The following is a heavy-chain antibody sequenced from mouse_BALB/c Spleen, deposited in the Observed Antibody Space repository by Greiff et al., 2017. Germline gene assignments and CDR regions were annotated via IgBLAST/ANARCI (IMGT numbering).Heavy chain of an antibody. J-gene: IGHJ3*01. D-gene: IGHD2-10*02. Sequence: EVKLMESGGGLVQPGGSRKLSCAASGFTFSSFGMHWVRQAPEKGLEWVAYISSGSSTIYYADTVKGRFTISRDNPKNTLFLQMTSLRSEDTAMYYCARGYGNPWFAYWGQGTLVTVSA. CDR3: ARGYGNPWFAY. CDR1: GFTFSSFG. CDR2: ISSGSSTI. V-gene: IGHV5-17*02.